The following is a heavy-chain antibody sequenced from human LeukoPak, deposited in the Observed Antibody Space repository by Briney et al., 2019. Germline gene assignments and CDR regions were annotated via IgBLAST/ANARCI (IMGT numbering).Heavy chain of an antibody. CDR2: ISSTSRYI. Sequence: GGSLRLSCAASGFIFSSYSMNCVRQAPGKGREWVSSISSTSRYIYYADSVKGRFTISRDNAKNSLDLQMNSLRAEDTALYYCARDRRSSGNVVDAFDIWGQGTMVTVSS. V-gene: IGHV3-21*01. J-gene: IGHJ3*02. CDR3: ARDRRSSGNVVDAFDI. CDR1: GFIFSSYS.